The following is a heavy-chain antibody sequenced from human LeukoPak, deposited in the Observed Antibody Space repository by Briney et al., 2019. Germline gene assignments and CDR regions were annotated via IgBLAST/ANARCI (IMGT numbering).Heavy chain of an antibody. Sequence: SGTLSLTCAVSGGSISSSNWWSWVRQPPGKGLEWIGEIYHSGSTNYNPSLKSRVTISVDTSKNQFSLKLSSVTAADTAVYYCARDGADYGEGDYWGQGTLVTVSS. CDR1: GGSISSSNW. D-gene: IGHD4-17*01. J-gene: IGHJ4*02. V-gene: IGHV4-4*02. CDR2: IYHSGST. CDR3: ARDGADYGEGDY.